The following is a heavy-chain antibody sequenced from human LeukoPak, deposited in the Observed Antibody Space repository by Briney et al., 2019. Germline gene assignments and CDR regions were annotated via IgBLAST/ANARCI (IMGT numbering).Heavy chain of an antibody. V-gene: IGHV4-59*01. CDR3: GRLTTGPGGIPPLILDF. CDR2: IYYSGST. Sequence: SETLSLTCTVSGGSISSYYWSWIRQPPGKGLEWIGYIYYSGSTKYNPSLESRATISLDTSRNQFSLKLTSMSAADTAVYYCGRLTTGPGGIPPLILDFWGQGTLVTVS. D-gene: IGHD3/OR15-3a*01. CDR1: GGSISSYY. J-gene: IGHJ4*02.